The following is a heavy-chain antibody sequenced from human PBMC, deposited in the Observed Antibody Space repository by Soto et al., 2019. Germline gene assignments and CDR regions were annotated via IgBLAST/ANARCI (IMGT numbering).Heavy chain of an antibody. CDR3: ARATLYDFWSGYYLDV. V-gene: IGHV1-69*13. CDR1: GYTFTNAG. Sequence: SVKVSFKASGYTFTNAGISWVRQAPGQGLEWMGGIIPIFGTANYAQKFQGRVTITADESTSTAYMELSSLRSEDTAVYYCARATLYDFWSGYYLDVWGQGTTVTVSS. J-gene: IGHJ6*02. D-gene: IGHD3-3*01. CDR2: IIPIFGTA.